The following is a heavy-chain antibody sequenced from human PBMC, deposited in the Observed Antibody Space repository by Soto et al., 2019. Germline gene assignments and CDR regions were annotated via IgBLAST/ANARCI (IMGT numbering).Heavy chain of an antibody. CDR3: ARYYDILTGPPFDY. V-gene: IGHV2-26*01. J-gene: IGHJ4*02. CDR2: IFSNDEK. CDR1: GFSLSNARMG. D-gene: IGHD3-9*01. Sequence: QVTLKESGPVLVKPTETLTLTCTVSGFSLSNARMGVSWIRQPPGKALEWLAHIFSNDEKSYSTSLKSRLTTXKXTXXSQVVLTMTNMDPVDTATYYCARYYDILTGPPFDYWGQGTLVTVSS.